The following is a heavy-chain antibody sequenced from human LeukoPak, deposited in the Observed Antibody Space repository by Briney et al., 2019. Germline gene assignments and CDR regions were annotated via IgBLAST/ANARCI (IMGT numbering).Heavy chain of an antibody. Sequence: GGSLRLSCAASGFTFSSSAMTWVRQAPGKGLEWVSGISGSGGSTYYAASVKGRFTISRDNSRNTLFLHMSSLRAEDTARYYCAKSGTGSGTYTHLEVWGKGTTVSVSS. CDR3: AKSGTGSGTYTHLEV. D-gene: IGHD1-26*01. J-gene: IGHJ6*04. CDR2: ISGSGGST. V-gene: IGHV3-23*01. CDR1: GFTFSSSA.